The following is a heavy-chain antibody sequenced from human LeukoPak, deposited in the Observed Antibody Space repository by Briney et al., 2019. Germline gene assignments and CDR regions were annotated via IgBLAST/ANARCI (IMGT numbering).Heavy chain of an antibody. CDR3: ARRKAVRPRDYYFDY. CDR1: GGSITSYY. Sequence: SETLSLTCIVSGGSITSYYWSWIRQPPGKGLEWIGYVYYSGSTNYNPSLKSRVTISVDTSKNRFSLKLSSVTAADTAVYFCARRKAVRPRDYYFDYWGQGTLVTVSS. V-gene: IGHV4-59*01. CDR2: VYYSGST. J-gene: IGHJ4*02. D-gene: IGHD6-6*01.